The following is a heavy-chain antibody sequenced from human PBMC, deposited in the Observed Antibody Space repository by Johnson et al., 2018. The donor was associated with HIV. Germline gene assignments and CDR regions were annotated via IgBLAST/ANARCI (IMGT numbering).Heavy chain of an antibody. D-gene: IGHD3-9*01. CDR2: ISFDGTNT. CDR1: GFTFSNYP. CDR3: VREEGNDILTRGDAFDI. Sequence: QVQLVESGGGVVRPGRSLRLSCVVSGFTFSNYPMHWVRQAPGKGLEWVAVISFDGTNTYYADSVKGRFTISRDNAKNSLYLQMNSLRAEDTAVYYCVREEGNDILTRGDAFDIWGQGTLVTVSS. V-gene: IGHV3-30*04. J-gene: IGHJ3*02.